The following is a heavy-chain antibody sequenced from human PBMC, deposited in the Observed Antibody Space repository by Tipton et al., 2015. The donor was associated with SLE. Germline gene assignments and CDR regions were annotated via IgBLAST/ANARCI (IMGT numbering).Heavy chain of an antibody. CDR3: ARRRAATGLFSERGWFDP. D-gene: IGHD6-25*01. CDR2: IYTSGST. V-gene: IGHV4-4*09. CDR1: GDSISSNY. Sequence: TLSLTCTVSGDSISSNYWSWIRQPPGKGLEWIGYIYTSGSTNYNPSLKSRVTISVDMSKNQFSLKLNSVTAADTAVYYCARRRAATGLFSERGWFDPWGQGTLVTVSS. J-gene: IGHJ5*02.